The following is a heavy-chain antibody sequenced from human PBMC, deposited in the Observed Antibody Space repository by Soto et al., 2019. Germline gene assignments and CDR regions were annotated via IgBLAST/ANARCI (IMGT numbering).Heavy chain of an antibody. Sequence: ASVKVSCKASGGTFSSYAISWVRQAPGQGLEWMGGIIPIFGTANYAQKFQGRFTITADESTSAAYMELSSLRSEDTAVYYCARYSLGHGDFYPLYYYYYGMDVWGQGTTVTVSS. CDR3: ARYSLGHGDFYPLYYYYYGMDV. V-gene: IGHV1-69*13. CDR2: IIPIFGTA. CDR1: GGTFSSYA. J-gene: IGHJ6*02. D-gene: IGHD4-17*01.